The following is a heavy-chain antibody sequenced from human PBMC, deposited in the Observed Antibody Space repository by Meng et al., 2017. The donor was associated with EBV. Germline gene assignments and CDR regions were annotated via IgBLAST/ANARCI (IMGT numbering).Heavy chain of an antibody. V-gene: IGHV1-69*01. CDR1: GGPFRNYA. D-gene: IGHD3-10*01. J-gene: IGHJ4*02. Sequence: QGQLVQSAAALKKPGSSVKVSCKTSGGPFRNYAISWVRQAPGQGLEWLGGFLPTLGAPNYAQKFHGRVSITADESTSTHYMDLSSLRSEDTAVYYCASESGRGYTPDYWGQGTLVTVSS. CDR3: ASESGRGYTPDY. CDR2: FLPTLGAP.